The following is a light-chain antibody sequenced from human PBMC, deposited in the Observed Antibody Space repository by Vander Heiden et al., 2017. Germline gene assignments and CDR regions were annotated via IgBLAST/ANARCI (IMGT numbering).Light chain of an antibody. Sequence: QSALTQPASVSGSPGQSITISCTGTSSDVGGSNYVSWSQHNTGTAPTVMIYYVSNRSSGVSNLFSGSKSGNTAALNISGLHAEDETYYYCTSYTSRTTWVFGGGTKLTVL. CDR2: YVS. CDR1: SSDVGGSNY. CDR3: TSYTSRTTWV. J-gene: IGLJ2*01. V-gene: IGLV2-14*03.